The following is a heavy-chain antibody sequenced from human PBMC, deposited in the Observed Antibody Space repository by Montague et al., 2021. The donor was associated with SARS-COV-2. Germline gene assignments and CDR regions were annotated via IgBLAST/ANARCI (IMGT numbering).Heavy chain of an antibody. J-gene: IGHJ4*02. CDR2: IYYSGST. CDR3: ARGFDY. CDR1: GGSISSYY. Sequence: ETLSLTCTVSGGSISSYYWSWIRQPPGKGLEWIGYIYYSGSTNYNPSLKSRVTISVDTSKNQFSLKLSSVTAADTAVYYCARGFDYRGQGTLVTVSS. V-gene: IGHV4-59*08.